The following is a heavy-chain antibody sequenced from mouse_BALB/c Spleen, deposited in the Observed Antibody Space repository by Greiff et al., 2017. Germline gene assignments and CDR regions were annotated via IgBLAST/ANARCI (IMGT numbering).Heavy chain of an antibody. CDR2: ISSGGSYT. V-gene: IGHV5-6*01. CDR1: GFTFSSYG. D-gene: IGHD2-2*01. CDR3: ARIYYGYDASY. J-gene: IGHJ3*01. Sequence: DVQLVESGGDLVKPGGSLKLSCAASGFTFSSYGMSWVRQTPDKRLEWVATISSGGSYTYYPDSVKGRFTISRDNAKNTLYLQMSSLKSEDTAMYYCARIYYGYDASYWGQGTLVTVSA.